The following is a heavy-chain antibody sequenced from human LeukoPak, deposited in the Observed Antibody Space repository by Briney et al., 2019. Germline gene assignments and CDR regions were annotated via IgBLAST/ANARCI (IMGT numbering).Heavy chain of an antibody. D-gene: IGHD3-22*01. V-gene: IGHV3-48*03. Sequence: GGSLRLSCAASGFTFSSFEMKWVRQAPGKGLEWVSYISSGGSTIYYADSVKGRFTISRDNAKNSLYLQMNSLRAEDTAVYYCARYSSGYYFDYWGQGTLVTVSS. CDR2: ISSGGSTI. CDR3: ARYSSGYYFDY. CDR1: GFTFSSFE. J-gene: IGHJ4*02.